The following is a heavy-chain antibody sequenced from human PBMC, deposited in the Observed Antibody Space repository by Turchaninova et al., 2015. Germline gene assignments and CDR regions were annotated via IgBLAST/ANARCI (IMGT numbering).Heavy chain of an antibody. CDR3: ARGNYADYGYFQH. D-gene: IGHD4-17*01. CDR2: ISSSSSTI. Sequence: DVQLVESGGGLVQPGGCLGLSCAASGFTFSSSSMNLVRQAPGKGVEWVSYISSSSSTIYYADSVKGRFTISRDNAKNSLYLQMNSLRDEDTAVYYCARGNYADYGYFQHWGQGTLVTVSS. V-gene: IGHV3-48*02. J-gene: IGHJ1*01. CDR1: GFTFSSSS.